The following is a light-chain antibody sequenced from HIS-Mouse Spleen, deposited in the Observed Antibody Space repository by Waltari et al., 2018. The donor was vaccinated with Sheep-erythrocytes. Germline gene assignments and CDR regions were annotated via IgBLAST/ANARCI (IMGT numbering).Light chain of an antibody. Sequence: SYELTQPPSVSVSPGQTARNTCSGDALPKKYAYWYQQKSGQAPVLFIYEDSKRPSGIPERFSGSTSGTMATLTISGAQVEDEADYYCYSTDSSGNHWVFGGGTKLTVL. J-gene: IGLJ3*02. CDR3: YSTDSSGNHWV. CDR1: ALPKKY. CDR2: EDS. V-gene: IGLV3-10*01.